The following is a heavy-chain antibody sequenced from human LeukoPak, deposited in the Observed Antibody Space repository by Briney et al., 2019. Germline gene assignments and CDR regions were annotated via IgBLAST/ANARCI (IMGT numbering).Heavy chain of an antibody. CDR1: GFTVSSNY. J-gene: IGHJ4*02. CDR2: IYSGGST. CDR3: ARDRAEYYYDSSGTLSI. D-gene: IGHD3-22*01. V-gene: IGHV3-66*01. Sequence: GGSLRLSCAASGFTVSSNYMSWVRQAPGKGLEWVSVIYSGGSTYYADSVKGRFTISRDNSKNTLYLQMNSLRAEDTAVYYCARDRAEYYYDSSGTLSIWGQGALVTVSS.